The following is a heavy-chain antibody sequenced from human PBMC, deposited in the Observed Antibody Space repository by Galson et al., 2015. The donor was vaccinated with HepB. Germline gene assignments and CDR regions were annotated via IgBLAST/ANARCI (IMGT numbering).Heavy chain of an antibody. Sequence: SLRLSCAASGFTFSDYYMSWIRQAPGKGLEWVSYISSSSSYTNYADSVKGRFTISRDNAKNSLYLQMNSLRAEDTAVYYCARNFGEEFLYGMDVWGQGTTVTVSS. CDR1: GFTFSDYY. CDR3: ARNFGEEFLYGMDV. D-gene: IGHD3-10*01. J-gene: IGHJ6*02. V-gene: IGHV3-11*06. CDR2: ISSSSSYT.